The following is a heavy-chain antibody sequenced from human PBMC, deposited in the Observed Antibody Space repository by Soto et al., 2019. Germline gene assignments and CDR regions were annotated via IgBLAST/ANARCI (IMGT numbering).Heavy chain of an antibody. Sequence: QITLKESGPTLVKPTQTLTLTGTFSGFSLSTSGVGVAWIRQPPGTALECLALIYWVDDKRYRPFLESSLTITNATYNTLVVLTMSNMHSLDSAAHYFAYMTCSGGSSYCLSFSGMDDWGQGTTVSVSS. J-gene: IGHJ6*02. V-gene: IGHV2-5*02. D-gene: IGHD2-15*01. CDR1: GFSLSTSGVG. CDR2: IYWVDDK. CDR3: AYMTCSGGSSYCLSFSGMDD.